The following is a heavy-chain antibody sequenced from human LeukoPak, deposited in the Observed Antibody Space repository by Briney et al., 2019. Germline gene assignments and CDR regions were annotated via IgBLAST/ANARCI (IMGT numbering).Heavy chain of an antibody. CDR2: INSDGKIT. Sequence: GGSLRLSCAASGFTFSSLWMHWVRQAPGKGLVWVSRINSDGKITIYADSVKGRFTISRDNAKNTLYLQMNSLRAEDTGVYYCAKGGTTTALYYFDYWGQGTLVTVSS. J-gene: IGHJ4*02. V-gene: IGHV3-74*01. CDR1: GFTFSSLW. CDR3: AKGGTTTALYYFDY. D-gene: IGHD1/OR15-1a*01.